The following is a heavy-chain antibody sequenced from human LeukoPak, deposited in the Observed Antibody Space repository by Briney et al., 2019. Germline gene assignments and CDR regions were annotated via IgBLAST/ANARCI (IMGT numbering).Heavy chain of an antibody. V-gene: IGHV4-30-2*01. Sequence: PSQTLSLTCTVSGGSIGSGGYYWSWIRQPPGKGLEWIGYIYHSGSTYYNPSLKSRVTISVDKSKNQFSLKLSSVTAADTAVYYCARFRAAAAVRGFDPWGQGTLVTVSS. CDR1: GGSIGSGGYY. J-gene: IGHJ5*02. CDR2: IYHSGST. CDR3: ARFRAAAAVRGFDP. D-gene: IGHD6-13*01.